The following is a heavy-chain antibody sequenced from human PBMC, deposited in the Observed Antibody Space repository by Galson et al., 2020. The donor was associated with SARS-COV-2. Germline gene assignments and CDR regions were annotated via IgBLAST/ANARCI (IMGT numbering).Heavy chain of an antibody. D-gene: IGHD1-26*01. J-gene: IGHJ4*02. CDR1: GFTFSNFW. CDR3: TATRAY. V-gene: IGHV3-74*01. CDR2: INSEGNST. Sequence: GGSLRLSCTASGFTFSNFWMHWVRQAPGKGLVWVSRINSEGNSTSYADSVKGRFTISRDNAKNTLYLQMNSLRVEDTAVYYCTATRAYWGQGTLVTVSS.